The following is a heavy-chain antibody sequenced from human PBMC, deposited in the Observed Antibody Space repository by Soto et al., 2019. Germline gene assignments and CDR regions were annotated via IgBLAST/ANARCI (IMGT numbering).Heavy chain of an antibody. CDR2: ISSSSSYI. CDR3: ARDYYDSSGHGDACDI. D-gene: IGHD3-22*01. Sequence: GGSLRLSCAASGFTFSSYSMNWVRQAPGKGLEWVSSISSSSSYIYYADSVKGRFTISRDNAKNSLDLQMNSLRAEDTAVYYCARDYYDSSGHGDACDIWGQGTMVTVSS. J-gene: IGHJ3*02. V-gene: IGHV3-21*01. CDR1: GFTFSSYS.